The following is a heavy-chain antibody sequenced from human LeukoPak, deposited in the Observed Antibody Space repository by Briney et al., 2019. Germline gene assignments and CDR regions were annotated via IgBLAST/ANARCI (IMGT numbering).Heavy chain of an antibody. V-gene: IGHV4-34*01. D-gene: IGHD6-6*01. J-gene: IGHJ5*02. CDR1: GGSFIGYD. Sequence: SETLSLTCAVYGGSFIGYDWTWIRQPPGKGLEWIGEINHSGGTNYNPSLKSRVTIPVDTSKNQFSLKLSSVTAADTAVYYCASLARGGNWFDPWGQGTLVTVSS. CDR2: INHSGGT. CDR3: ASLARGGNWFDP.